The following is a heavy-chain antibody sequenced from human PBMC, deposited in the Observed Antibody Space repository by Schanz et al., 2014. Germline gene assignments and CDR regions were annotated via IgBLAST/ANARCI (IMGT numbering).Heavy chain of an antibody. D-gene: IGHD2-8*01. CDR2: IKGKTDGGTA. Sequence: EVQMLEPGGGLVQPGGSQRLSCAASGFTFSDYWMSWVRQAPVKGLAWVGRIKGKTDGGTADYAAPIKSRFTISRDDSKNTLFLQMISLKTEDTAVYYCTTDNGRFTFDFWGQGTMVTVSS. J-gene: IGHJ3*01. V-gene: IGHV3-15*01. CDR1: GFTFSDYW. CDR3: TTDNGRFTFDF.